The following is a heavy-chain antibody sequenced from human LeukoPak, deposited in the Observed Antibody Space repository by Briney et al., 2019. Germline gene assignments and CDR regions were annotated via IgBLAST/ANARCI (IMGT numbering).Heavy chain of an antibody. D-gene: IGHD5-18*01. CDR3: AKGGGYSYGFPFDP. CDR1: GFTFSSYA. CDR2: ISGSGGST. Sequence: GGSLRLSCAASGFTFSSYAMSWVRPAPGKGLEWVSAISGSGGSTYYADSVKGRFTISRDNSKNTLYLQMNSLRAEDTAVYYCAKGGGYSYGFPFDPWGQGTLVTVSS. V-gene: IGHV3-23*01. J-gene: IGHJ5*02.